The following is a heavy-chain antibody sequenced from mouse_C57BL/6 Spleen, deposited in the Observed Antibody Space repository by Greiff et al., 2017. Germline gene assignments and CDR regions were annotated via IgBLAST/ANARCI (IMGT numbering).Heavy chain of an antibody. J-gene: IGHJ3*01. Sequence: QVQLKESGPGLVQPSQSLSITCTVSGFSLTSYGVHWVRQSPGKGLEWLGVIWSGGSTDYNAAFISRLSISKDNSKSQVFFKMNSLQADDTAIYYCARVYYSNPSFAYWGQGTLVTVSA. D-gene: IGHD2-5*01. V-gene: IGHV2-2*01. CDR3: ARVYYSNPSFAY. CDR1: GFSLTSYG. CDR2: IWSGGST.